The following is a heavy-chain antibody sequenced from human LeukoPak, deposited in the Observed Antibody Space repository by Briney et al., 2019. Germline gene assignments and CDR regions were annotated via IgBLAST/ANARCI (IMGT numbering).Heavy chain of an antibody. J-gene: IGHJ4*02. D-gene: IGHD2-21*01. CDR3: AKDFSVVIASGDYFDY. Sequence: HPGGSLRLSCAASGFTFRSYGMHWVRQAPGKGLEWVTFIRYDGSNKYYADSVKGRFTISRDNSKNTLYLQMNSLRAEDTAVYYCAKDFSVVIASGDYFDYWGQGTLVTVSS. CDR2: IRYDGSNK. V-gene: IGHV3-30*02. CDR1: GFTFRSYG.